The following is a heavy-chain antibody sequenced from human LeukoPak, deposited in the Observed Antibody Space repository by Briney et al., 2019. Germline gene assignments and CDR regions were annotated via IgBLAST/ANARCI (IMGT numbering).Heavy chain of an antibody. J-gene: IGHJ4*02. Sequence: ASVKVSCKASGYTFTSYGISWVRQAPGQGLEWMGWISAYNGNTNYAQKLQGRVTMTTDTSTSTAYMELRSLRSDDTAVYYCAREVYSSRRPPYYFDYWGQGTLVTVSS. CDR3: AREVYSSRRPPYYFDY. CDR1: GYTFTSYG. D-gene: IGHD6-13*01. V-gene: IGHV1-18*01. CDR2: ISAYNGNT.